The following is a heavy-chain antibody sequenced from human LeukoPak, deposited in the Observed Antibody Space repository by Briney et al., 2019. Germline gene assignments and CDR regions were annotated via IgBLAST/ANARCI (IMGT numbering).Heavy chain of an antibody. CDR1: GYTFTSDY. Sequence: ASVKVSCKASGYTFTSDYIHWVRQAPGQGLEWMGIISPSGIATSYARKFRGRVTMTRDTSTNTVYMELSSLRSEDTAVYYCASGSYDNSGYRRYNWFDPWGQGTLVTVSS. D-gene: IGHD3-22*01. V-gene: IGHV1-46*01. CDR3: ASGSYDNSGYRRYNWFDP. J-gene: IGHJ5*02. CDR2: ISPSGIAT.